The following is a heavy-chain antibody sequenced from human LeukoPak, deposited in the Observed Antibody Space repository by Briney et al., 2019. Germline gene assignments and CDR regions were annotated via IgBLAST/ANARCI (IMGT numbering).Heavy chain of an antibody. CDR1: RFTFSNYA. V-gene: IGHV3-23*01. CDR2: ISGSGGNT. D-gene: IGHD7-27*01. Sequence: GGSLRLSCAASRFTFSNYAMSWVRQAPGKGLEWVSTISGSGGNTYYADSVKGRFTVSRDNSKNTLFLQMNSLRAEDTAVYYCAKDGGLWVSAHWGDSWGRGTLVTVSS. CDR3: AKDGGLWVSAHWGDS. J-gene: IGHJ4*02.